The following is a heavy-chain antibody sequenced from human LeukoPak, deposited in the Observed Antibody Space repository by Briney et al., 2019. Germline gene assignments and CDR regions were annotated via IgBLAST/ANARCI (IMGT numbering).Heavy chain of an antibody. J-gene: IGHJ3*02. CDR3: TTYDSSGYTDAFDI. Sequence: GGSLRLSCAASGFTFSNAWMSWVRQAPGKGLEWVGRIKSKTDGGTTDYAAPVKGRFTISRDDSKNTLYLQMNSLKTEDTAVYYCTTYDSSGYTDAFDIWGQGTMVAVSS. CDR2: IKSKTDGGTT. D-gene: IGHD3-22*01. CDR1: GFTFSNAW. V-gene: IGHV3-15*01.